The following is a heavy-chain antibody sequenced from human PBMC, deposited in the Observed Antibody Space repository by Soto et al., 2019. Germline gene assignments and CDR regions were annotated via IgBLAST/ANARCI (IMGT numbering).Heavy chain of an antibody. D-gene: IGHD2-2*01. CDR1: IGSISSSNW. V-gene: IGHV4-4*02. CDR2: IYHSGST. Sequence: SETLSLTCTVSIGSISSSNWCSCVRQPPGRGLEWIGEIYHSGSTNYNPSLKSRVTISVDKSKNQFSLKLSSVTAADTAVYYCARGYCSSTSCYYYYMDVWGKGTTVTVSS. J-gene: IGHJ6*03. CDR3: ARGYCSSTSCYYYYMDV.